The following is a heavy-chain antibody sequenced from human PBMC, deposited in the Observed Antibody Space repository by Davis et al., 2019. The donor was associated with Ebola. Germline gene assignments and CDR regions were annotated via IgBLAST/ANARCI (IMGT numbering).Heavy chain of an antibody. V-gene: IGHV4-34*01. D-gene: IGHD6-13*01. CDR2: INHSGST. J-gene: IGHJ4*02. CDR3: ARYAGTSQPGDYFDY. Sequence: MPSETLSLTCAVYGGSFSGYYWSWIRRPPGKGLEWIGEINHSGSTNYNPSLKSRVTISVDTSKNQFSLKLSSVTAADTAVYYCARYAGTSQPGDYFDYWGQGTLVTVSS. CDR1: GGSFSGYY.